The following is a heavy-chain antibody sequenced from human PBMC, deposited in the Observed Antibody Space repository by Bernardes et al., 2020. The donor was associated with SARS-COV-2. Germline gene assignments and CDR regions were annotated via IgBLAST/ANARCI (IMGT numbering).Heavy chain of an antibody. CDR1: GFTFSSYG. V-gene: IGHV3-30*03. D-gene: IGHD2-21*02. CDR2: ISYDGSKK. Sequence: GGSLRLSCAASGFTFSSYGMHWVRQAPGKGLEWVAVISYDGSKKYYADSVKGRFTISRDNSKNTLYLQMNSLRAEDTAVYYCARDTEGGDCYFCPGLWGQGTLVTVSS. CDR3: ARDTEGGDCYFCPGL. J-gene: IGHJ4*02.